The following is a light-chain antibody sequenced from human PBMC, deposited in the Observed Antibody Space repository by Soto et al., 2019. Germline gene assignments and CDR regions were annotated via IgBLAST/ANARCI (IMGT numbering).Light chain of an antibody. J-gene: IGKJ5*01. Sequence: EIVLTQSPATVSLSPGDRATLSFMASQTVSNYLAWYQQKPGQAPRLLIYGASSRATGIPDRFSGSGSGTDFTLTISRLEPEDFAVYYCQQYGSSPPITFGQGTRLEIK. CDR2: GAS. CDR1: QTVSNY. CDR3: QQYGSSPPIT. V-gene: IGKV3-20*01.